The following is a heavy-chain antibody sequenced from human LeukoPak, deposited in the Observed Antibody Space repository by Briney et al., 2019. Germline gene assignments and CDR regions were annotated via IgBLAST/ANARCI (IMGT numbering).Heavy chain of an antibody. CDR2: IRSKAYGGTT. Sequence: GGSLRLSCTASGFTFGDYAMSWVRQAPGKGLEWVGFIRSKAYGGTTEYAASVKGRFTISRDDSKSIAYLQMNSLKTEDTAVHYCTRRYGDYNDYWGQGTLVTVSS. J-gene: IGHJ4*02. V-gene: IGHV3-49*04. D-gene: IGHD4-17*01. CDR3: TRRYGDYNDY. CDR1: GFTFGDYA.